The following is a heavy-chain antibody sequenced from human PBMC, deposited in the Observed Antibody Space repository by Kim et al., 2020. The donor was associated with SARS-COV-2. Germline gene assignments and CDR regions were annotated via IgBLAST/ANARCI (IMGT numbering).Heavy chain of an antibody. CDR3: ATSGSYLAIAEYFQH. Sequence: ASVKVSCKVSGYTLTELSMHWVRQAPGKGLEWMGGFDPEDGETIYAQKFQGRVTMTEDTSTDTAYMELSSLRSEDTAVYYCATSGSYLAIAEYFQHWGQGTLVTVSS. D-gene: IGHD1-26*01. CDR2: FDPEDGET. V-gene: IGHV1-24*01. J-gene: IGHJ1*01. CDR1: GYTLTELS.